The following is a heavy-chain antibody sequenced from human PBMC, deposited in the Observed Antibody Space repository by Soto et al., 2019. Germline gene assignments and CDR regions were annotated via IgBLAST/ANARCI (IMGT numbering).Heavy chain of an antibody. Sequence: SETLSLTCAVYGGSFSGYYLSWIRQPPGKGLEWIGEINHSGSTNYNPSLKSRVTISVDTSKNQFSLKLSSVTAADTAVYYCARILIVGATVVWYFDYWGQGTLVTVYS. CDR1: GGSFSGYY. V-gene: IGHV4-34*01. CDR3: ARILIVGATVVWYFDY. J-gene: IGHJ4*02. D-gene: IGHD1-26*01. CDR2: INHSGST.